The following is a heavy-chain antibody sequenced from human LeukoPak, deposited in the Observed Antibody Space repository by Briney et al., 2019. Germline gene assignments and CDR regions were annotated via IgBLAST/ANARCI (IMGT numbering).Heavy chain of an antibody. V-gene: IGHV4-59*01. CDR2: IYYSGST. CDR1: GGSISSYY. Sequence: SETLSLTCTVSGGSISSYYWSWSRQPPGKGLEWIGYIYYSGSTKYNPSLKSRVTISVDTSKNKFSLKLSSVTAADTAVYYCARPQNDAFDIWGQGTMVTVSS. CDR3: ARPQNDAFDI. J-gene: IGHJ3*02.